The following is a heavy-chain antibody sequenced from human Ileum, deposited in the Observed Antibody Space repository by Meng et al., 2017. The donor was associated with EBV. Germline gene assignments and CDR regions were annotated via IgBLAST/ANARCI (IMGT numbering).Heavy chain of an antibody. CDR1: GGSVSRDSYP. D-gene: IGHD3-16*01. Sequence: QVELQESAPGLVNPSQPLSLTCVLSGGSVSRDSYPWSWIRQSPGRGLEWIGHPYGSDFNYSPSFQSRVTISIDTAKNQLFLTLTSVTAADTAMYYCAYYRVGRGGVGSWGQGTLVTVSS. CDR2: PYGSDF. J-gene: IGHJ4*02. V-gene: IGHV4-61*01. CDR3: AYYRVGRGGVGS.